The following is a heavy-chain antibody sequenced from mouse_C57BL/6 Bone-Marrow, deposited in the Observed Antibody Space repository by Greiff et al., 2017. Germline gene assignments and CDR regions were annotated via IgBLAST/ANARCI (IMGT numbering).Heavy chain of an antibody. CDR1: GFTFSDYG. CDR3: ARRGIKDAMDY. CDR2: ISNLAYSI. Sequence: DVMLVESGGGLVQPGGSLKLSCAASGFTFSDYGMAWVRQAPRKGPEWVAFISNLAYSIYYADTVTGRFTISRENAKNTLYLEMSSLRSEDTAMYYCARRGIKDAMDYWGQGTSVTVSS. D-gene: IGHD2-4*01. V-gene: IGHV5-15*04. J-gene: IGHJ4*01.